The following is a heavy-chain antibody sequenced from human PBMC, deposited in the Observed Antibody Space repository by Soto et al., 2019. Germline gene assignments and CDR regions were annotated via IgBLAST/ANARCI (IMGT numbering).Heavy chain of an antibody. CDR3: AKSGYCSSTSCYRLDV. J-gene: IGHJ6*02. Sequence: GGSLRLSCAASGFTFGDYWMHWVRQPPGKGPEWVSRMTGDGRTTQYADSVKGRFTISRDNSKNTLYLQMNSLRAEDTAVYYCAKSGYCSSTSCYRLDVWGQGTTVTVSS. CDR2: MTGDGRTT. D-gene: IGHD2-2*01. CDR1: GFTFGDYW. V-gene: IGHV3-74*03.